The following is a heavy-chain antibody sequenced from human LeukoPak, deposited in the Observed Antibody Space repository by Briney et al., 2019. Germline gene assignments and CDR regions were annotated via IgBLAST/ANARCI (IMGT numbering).Heavy chain of an antibody. J-gene: IGHJ4*02. CDR3: ARPARQQLVLYYFDY. D-gene: IGHD6-13*01. Sequence: RPGGSLRLSCAASGFTFSSYAMSWVRQAPGKGLEWVSAISGSGGSTYYADSVKGRFTISRDNSKNTLYLQMNSLRAEDTAVYYCARPARQQLVLYYFDYWGQGTLVTVSS. CDR2: ISGSGGST. V-gene: IGHV3-23*01. CDR1: GFTFSSYA.